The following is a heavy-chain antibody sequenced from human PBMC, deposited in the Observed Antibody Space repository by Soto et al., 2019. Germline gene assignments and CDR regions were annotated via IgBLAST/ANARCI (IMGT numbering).Heavy chain of an antibody. CDR3: ASPPAYYYDSSGYYYAAY. D-gene: IGHD3-22*01. CDR1: GGSISSSSYY. V-gene: IGHV4-39*01. CDR2: IYYSGST. Sequence: QLQLQESGPGLVKPSETLSLTCTVSGGSISSSSYYWGWIRQPPGKGLEWIGSIYYSGSTYYNPSLKSRVTISVDTSKNQFSLKLSSVTAADTAVYYCASPPAYYYDSSGYYYAAYWGQGTLVTVSS. J-gene: IGHJ4*02.